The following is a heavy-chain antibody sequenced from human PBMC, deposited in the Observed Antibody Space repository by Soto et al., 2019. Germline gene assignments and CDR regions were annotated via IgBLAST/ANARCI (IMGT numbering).Heavy chain of an antibody. Sequence: XSVKFSCKASVYTFTSYGIHWVRQAPGQRLEWMGWINAANGDTKYSPKFQGRVTITRDTSASTAYMELSSLRSEDTAVYYCVRRHVSATGIDWFDHWGQGNLVTVSS. CDR3: VRRHVSATGIDWFDH. V-gene: IGHV1-3*01. CDR1: VYTFTSYG. D-gene: IGHD6-13*01. J-gene: IGHJ5*02. CDR2: INAANGDT.